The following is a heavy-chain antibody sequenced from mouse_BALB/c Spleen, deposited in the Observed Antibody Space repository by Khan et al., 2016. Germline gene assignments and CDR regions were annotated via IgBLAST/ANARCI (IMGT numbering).Heavy chain of an antibody. CDR3: ARPPYDYDVWFAY. Sequence: VQLKESGAELVKPGASVKLSCTASGFNIKDTYMHWVKQRPEQGLEWIGRIDPANGNTKYDPKFQGKATITADTSSNTAYLQLSSLTSEDTAVYYCARPPYDYDVWFAYWGQGTLVTVSA. J-gene: IGHJ3*01. D-gene: IGHD2-4*01. CDR2: IDPANGNT. V-gene: IGHV14-3*02. CDR1: GFNIKDTY.